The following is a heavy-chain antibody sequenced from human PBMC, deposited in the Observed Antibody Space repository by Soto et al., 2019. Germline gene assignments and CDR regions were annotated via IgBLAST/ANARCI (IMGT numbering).Heavy chain of an antibody. Sequence: GESLKISCKGSGYSFTSYWIGWVRQMPGKGLEWMGIIYPGDSDTRYSPSFQGQVTISADKSISTAYLQWSSLKAPDTAMYYCARQGTQIHYGMDVWGQGTTVTVSS. V-gene: IGHV5-51*01. CDR3: ARQGTQIHYGMDV. D-gene: IGHD1-1*01. CDR1: GYSFTSYW. CDR2: IYPGDSDT. J-gene: IGHJ6*02.